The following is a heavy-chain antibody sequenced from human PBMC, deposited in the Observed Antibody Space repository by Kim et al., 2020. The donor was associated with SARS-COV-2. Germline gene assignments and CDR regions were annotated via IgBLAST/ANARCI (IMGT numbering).Heavy chain of an antibody. CDR1: GYAFSKNG. CDR3: SRGGLCSGTGSPFDY. J-gene: IGHJ4*01. V-gene: IGHV1-3*04. D-gene: IGHD3-10*01. CDR2: INSGDGNT. Sequence: ASVKVSCNASGYAFSKNGIDWVRQAPGERLEWMGWINSGDGNTEYSEKFYDRLTITRDTSASASYLELSRLTSEDSGVYYCSRGGLCSGTGSPFDYWR.